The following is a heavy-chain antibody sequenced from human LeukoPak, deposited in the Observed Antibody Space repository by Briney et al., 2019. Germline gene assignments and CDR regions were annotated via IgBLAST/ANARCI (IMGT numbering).Heavy chain of an antibody. CDR1: GGSLSGYY. CDR2: INHSGST. V-gene: IGHV4-34*01. D-gene: IGHD3-22*01. CDR3: ARGGYYYDSSGYLPYYYYMDV. Sequence: SETLSLTCAVYGGSLSGYYWSWIRQPPGKGLEWIGEINHSGSTNYNPSLKSRVTISVDTSKNQFSLKLSSVTAADTAVYYCARGGYYYDSSGYLPYYYYMDVWGKGTTVTVSS. J-gene: IGHJ6*03.